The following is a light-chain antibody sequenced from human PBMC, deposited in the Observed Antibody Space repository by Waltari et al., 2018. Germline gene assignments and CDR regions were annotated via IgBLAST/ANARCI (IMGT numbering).Light chain of an antibody. Sequence: QSVLTQPPSASGTPGQRVTISCSGSASNIGGNLVNWYQQLPGKAPKLLIYRSDLRPSGVPDRCSGSKSGTSASLAISGLQSEDEADYCCASWDDSLNGHWVFGGGTKVTVL. CDR1: ASNIGGNL. CDR2: RSD. CDR3: ASWDDSLNGHWV. V-gene: IGLV1-44*01. J-gene: IGLJ3*02.